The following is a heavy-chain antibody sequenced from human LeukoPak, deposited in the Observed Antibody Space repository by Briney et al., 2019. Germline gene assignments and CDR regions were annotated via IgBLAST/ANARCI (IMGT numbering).Heavy chain of an antibody. J-gene: IGHJ4*02. D-gene: IGHD6-13*01. CDR1: GASISSGGYS. V-gene: IGHV4-30-2*01. CDR2: IYHSGST. Sequence: SETLSLTCAVSGASISSGGYSWNWIRQPPGKGLEWIGYIYHSGSTYYNPSLKSRVTISVDRSKNQFSLKLSSVTAADTAVYYCARGGQQLVFDYWGQGTLVTVSS. CDR3: ARGGQQLVFDY.